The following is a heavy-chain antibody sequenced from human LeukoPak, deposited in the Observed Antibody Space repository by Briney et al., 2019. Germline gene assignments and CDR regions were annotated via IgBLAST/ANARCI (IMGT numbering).Heavy chain of an antibody. Sequence: ASVKVSCKASGYSLRNHGISWVRRAPGQGLEWMGWIGADNGYTHYAQKLQGRVTLTTDTSTNTAHMDLRSLSSDDTAVYYCARASSAYNWYFDLWGRGTLVTVSS. D-gene: IGHD4-11*01. CDR3: ARASSAYNWYFDL. CDR2: IGADNGYT. CDR1: GYSLRNHG. J-gene: IGHJ2*01. V-gene: IGHV1-18*01.